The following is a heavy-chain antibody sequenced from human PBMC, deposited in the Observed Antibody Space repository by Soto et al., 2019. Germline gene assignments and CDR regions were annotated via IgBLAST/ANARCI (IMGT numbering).Heavy chain of an antibody. CDR3: AGAYAAITPGDY. Sequence: QVQLVESGGGVVQPGRSLRLSCAASGFTFSSDAMHWVRQALDKGLEWVAVISYDGRKTYYADSVTGRFTICRDNSKNTLYLQMNSLRAEDTAVYYCAGAYAAITPGDYWGQGTLVTVSS. J-gene: IGHJ4*02. D-gene: IGHD1-20*01. V-gene: IGHV3-30-3*01. CDR1: GFTFSSDA. CDR2: ISYDGRKT.